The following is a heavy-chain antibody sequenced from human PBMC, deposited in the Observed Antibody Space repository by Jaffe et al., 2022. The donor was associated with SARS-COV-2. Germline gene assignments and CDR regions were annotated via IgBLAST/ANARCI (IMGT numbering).Heavy chain of an antibody. CDR2: ISYDGSNK. V-gene: IGHV3-30*18. Sequence: QVQLVESGGGVVQPGRSLRLSCAASGFTFSSYGMHWVRQAPGKGLEWVAVISYDGSNKYYADSVKGRFTISRDNSKNTLYLQMNSLRAEDTAVYYCAKDIVRWRETYGMDVWGQGTTVTVSS. CDR1: GFTFSSYG. J-gene: IGHJ6*02. D-gene: IGHD3-10*01. CDR3: AKDIVRWRETYGMDV.